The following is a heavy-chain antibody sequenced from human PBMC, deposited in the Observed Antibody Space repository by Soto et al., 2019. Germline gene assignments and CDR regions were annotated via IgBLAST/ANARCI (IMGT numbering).Heavy chain of an antibody. Sequence: SETLSLTCSVSGDSISTVDYFWAWIRQPPGQALEYIGYIYKSTTTYYNPSFESQVAISLDTSKSQFSLTVTSVTAADTAVYFCARGRYCLTGRCFPNWFDSWGQGTLVTVSS. J-gene: IGHJ5*01. CDR3: ARGRYCLTGRCFPNWFDS. CDR1: GDSISTVDYF. V-gene: IGHV4-30-4*01. D-gene: IGHD2-15*01. CDR2: IYKSTTT.